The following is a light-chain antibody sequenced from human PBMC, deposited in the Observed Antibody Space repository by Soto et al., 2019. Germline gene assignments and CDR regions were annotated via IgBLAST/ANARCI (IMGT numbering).Light chain of an antibody. V-gene: IGLV3-21*02. J-gene: IGLJ2*01. CDR1: NIGSKS. CDR3: QVWDSSSDLVV. CDR2: DDS. Sequence: SYELTQPPSVSVAPGQTARITCGGNNIGSKSVHWYQQKPSQAPVLVVYDDSDRPSGIPERFSGSNSGNTATLTISRVEAGDEADYYCQVWDSSSDLVVFGGGTKVTVL.